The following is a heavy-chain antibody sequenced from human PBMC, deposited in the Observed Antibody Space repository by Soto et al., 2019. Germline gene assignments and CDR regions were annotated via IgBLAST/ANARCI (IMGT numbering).Heavy chain of an antibody. CDR3: APHTLDTGMPSGY. J-gene: IGHJ4*02. Sequence: QVQLVQSGAEVREPGASVKVSCKASGYTFTNYGVSWVRQAPGQGLEWMGWIGGDKGNTNYAQKLKGRVNLTTDTSTSTAYMELRSLRSDDTAVYYCAPHTLDTGMPSGYWGQGTLVTVSS. CDR1: GYTFTNYG. D-gene: IGHD5-18*01. CDR2: IGGDKGNT. V-gene: IGHV1-18*01.